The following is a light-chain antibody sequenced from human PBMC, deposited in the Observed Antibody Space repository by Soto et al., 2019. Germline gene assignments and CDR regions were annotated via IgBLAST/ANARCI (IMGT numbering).Light chain of an antibody. CDR2: AAS. CDR3: LQHKNYPHT. V-gene: IGKV1-17*01. CDR1: QGISND. J-gene: IGKJ2*01. Sequence: DIQMTQSPSSLSASVGDRVTITCRASQGISNDLGWYQQKPGKAPKRLIYAASILQSGVPSRFSGSGSGTGFTLTISCLQPKDFATSYYLQHKNYPHTFGQVTKLEIK.